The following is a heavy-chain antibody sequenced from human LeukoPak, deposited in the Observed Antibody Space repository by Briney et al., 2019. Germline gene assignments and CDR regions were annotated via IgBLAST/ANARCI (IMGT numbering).Heavy chain of an antibody. CDR3: ASDGYVGGN. Sequence: GGSLRLSCAASGFTFSSYEMNWVRQAPGKGLEWVSYISSSGTPIYYADSVKGRFTISRDNAKNSLYLQMNNLRVEDTAVYYCASDGYVGGNWGQGTLVTVSS. CDR2: ISSSGTPI. CDR1: GFTFSSYE. V-gene: IGHV3-48*03. J-gene: IGHJ4*02. D-gene: IGHD3-16*01.